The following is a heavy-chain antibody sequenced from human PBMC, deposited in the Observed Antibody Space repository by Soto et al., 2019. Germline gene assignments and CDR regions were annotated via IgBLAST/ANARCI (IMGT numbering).Heavy chain of an antibody. J-gene: IGHJ6*02. D-gene: IGHD5-12*01. CDR2: IWNDGSNK. CDR3: ARALFPDVDIYAMDV. V-gene: IGHV3-33*01. CDR1: GFTFRDHA. Sequence: GSLRLSCAAAGFTFRDHAMHWVRQAPGKGREWLAIIWNDGSNKFYAGSVQGRFTISRDNSKNTVYLQMNTLSAEDTAVYYCARALFPDVDIYAMDVWGQGTTVTVSS.